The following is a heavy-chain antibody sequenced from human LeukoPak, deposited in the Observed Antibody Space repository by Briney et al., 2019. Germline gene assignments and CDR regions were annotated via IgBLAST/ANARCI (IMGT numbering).Heavy chain of an antibody. J-gene: IGHJ4*02. CDR3: AKRGYDRGGYYGYLDY. V-gene: IGHV3-23*01. CDR2: ISGSGGST. Sequence: GGSLRLSRAASGFTSSSYAMSWVRQAPGKGLEWVSVISGSGGSTYYADSVEGRFTISRDNSKNTLFLQMNSLRAEDTAVYYCAKRGYDRGGYYGYLDYWGQGTLVTVSS. D-gene: IGHD3-22*01. CDR1: GFTSSSYA.